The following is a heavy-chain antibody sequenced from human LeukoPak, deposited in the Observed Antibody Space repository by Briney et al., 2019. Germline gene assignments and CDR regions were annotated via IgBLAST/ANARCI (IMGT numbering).Heavy chain of an antibody. V-gene: IGHV5-51*01. D-gene: IGHD6-19*01. Sequence: GESLKISCEGSLYSFTNYWIAWVRQMPGKGLEWMGIIYPGDSDTIYGPSFQGQVTISADRSIDTAYLQWSSLKASDTAIYYCARHRPGYSGGPYYFDSWGQGTPVTVSS. CDR3: ARHRPGYSGGPYYFDS. CDR2: IYPGDSDT. CDR1: LYSFTNYW. J-gene: IGHJ4*02.